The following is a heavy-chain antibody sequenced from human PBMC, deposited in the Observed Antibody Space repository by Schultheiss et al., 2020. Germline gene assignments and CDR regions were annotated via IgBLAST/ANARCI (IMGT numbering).Heavy chain of an antibody. CDR1: GYTFTTYG. J-gene: IGHJ6*02. V-gene: IGHV1-18*01. CDR3: ARDSRFLEWSFSLEPYFYGLDV. D-gene: IGHD3-3*01. Sequence: ASVTVSFKASGYTFTTYGISWVRQAPGQGLEWMGWISAYNGNTNYAQKLQGRVTITRDTSASTAYMELSSLTSEDTAVYYCARDSRFLEWSFSLEPYFYGLDVWGPGTTVNVS. CDR2: ISAYNGNT.